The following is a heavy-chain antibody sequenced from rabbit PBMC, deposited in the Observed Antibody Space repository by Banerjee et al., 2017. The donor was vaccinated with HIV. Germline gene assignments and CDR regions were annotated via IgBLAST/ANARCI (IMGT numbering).Heavy chain of an antibody. CDR2: INTATGKD. D-gene: IGHD4-1*01. CDR1: GFSFSDRDV. J-gene: IGHJ4*01. V-gene: IGHV1S45*01. Sequence: QEQLVESGGGLVKPEGSLTLTCKGSGFSFSDRDVMCWVRQAPGKGLEWIGCINTATGKDVYATWAKGRFTISTMSPTRVPLKMPSRTAADPATFFGARDLAGALGWNFSLGGQGTLVPVS. CDR3: ARDLAGALGWNFSL.